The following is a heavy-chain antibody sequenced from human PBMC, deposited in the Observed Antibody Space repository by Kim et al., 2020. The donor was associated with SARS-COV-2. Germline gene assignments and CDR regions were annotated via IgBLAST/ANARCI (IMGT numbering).Heavy chain of an antibody. CDR1: GYTFTSYG. V-gene: IGHV1-18*01. Sequence: ASVKVSCKASGYTFTSYGISWVRQAPGQGLEWMGWISAYNGNTNYAQKLQGRVTMTTDTSTSTAYMELRSLRPDDTAVYYCAREQAYYYDSSGYLGVWGQGTLVTVSS. CDR3: AREQAYYYDSSGYLGV. J-gene: IGHJ4*02. D-gene: IGHD3-22*01. CDR2: ISAYNGNT.